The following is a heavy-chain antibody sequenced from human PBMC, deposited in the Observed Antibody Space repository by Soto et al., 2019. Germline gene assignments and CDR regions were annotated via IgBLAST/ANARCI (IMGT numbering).Heavy chain of an antibody. CDR3: ARGEHYDTDY. Sequence: QVQLQESGPGLVKPSETLSLTCTVSGGSISSYYWSWIRQPPGKGLEWIGYIYYSGSTNYNPSLKSRVTISVDTSKNQFSLKLSSVTAADTAVYYCARGEHYDTDYWGQGTLVTVSP. CDR1: GGSISSYY. CDR2: IYYSGST. J-gene: IGHJ4*02. D-gene: IGHD3-22*01. V-gene: IGHV4-59*01.